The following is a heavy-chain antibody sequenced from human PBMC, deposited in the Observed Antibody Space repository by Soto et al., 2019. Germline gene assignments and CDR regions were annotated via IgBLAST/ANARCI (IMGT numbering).Heavy chain of an antibody. CDR3: AHTMAPRISDY. CDR2: IYWDDDK. Sequence: QITLKESGPPLVKPTQTLTLTCTCSGFSHNTDGVGLGWIRQPPRKALEWLALIYWDDDKRYSPSLESRLTITKDTSKNQVDLTMTNMDPVDTATYYCAHTMAPRISDYWGQGTQVTVSS. V-gene: IGHV2-5*02. J-gene: IGHJ4*02. CDR1: GFSHNTDGVG.